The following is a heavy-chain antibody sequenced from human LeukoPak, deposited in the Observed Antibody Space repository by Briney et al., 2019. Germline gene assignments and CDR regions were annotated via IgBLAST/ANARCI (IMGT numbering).Heavy chain of an antibody. V-gene: IGHV3-9*01. Sequence: GRSLRLSCAASGFTFDDYAMHWVRHAPGKGLEWVSGISWNSGSIGYADSVKGRFTISRDNAKNSLYLLMNRLRAEDTAVYYCASFVGWGQGTLVTVSS. CDR2: ISWNSGSI. J-gene: IGHJ4*02. CDR3: ASFVG. CDR1: GFTFDDYA. D-gene: IGHD3-10*01.